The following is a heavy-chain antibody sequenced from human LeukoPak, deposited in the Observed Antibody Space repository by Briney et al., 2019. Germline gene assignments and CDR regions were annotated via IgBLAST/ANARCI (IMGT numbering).Heavy chain of an antibody. CDR2: IIPIFGTA. CDR3: AREAGIVGPPVY. V-gene: IGHV1-69*01. D-gene: IGHD1-26*01. Sequence: PVKVSCKASGGTFSSYAISWVRQAPGQGLEWMGGIIPIFGTANYAQKFQGRVTITADESTSTAYMELSSLRSEDTAVYYCAREAGIVGPPVYWGQGTLVTVSS. CDR1: GGTFSSYA. J-gene: IGHJ4*02.